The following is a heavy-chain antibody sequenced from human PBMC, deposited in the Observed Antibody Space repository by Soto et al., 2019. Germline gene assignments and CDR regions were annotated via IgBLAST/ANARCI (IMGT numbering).Heavy chain of an antibody. Sequence: ASVKVSCKASGFTFTSSAVQWVRQARGQRLEWIGWIVVGSGNTNYAQKFQERVTITRDMSTSTAYMELSSLRSEDTAVYYCAAVGRKGATSYYYYGMDVWGQGTTVTVSS. CDR1: GFTFTSSA. V-gene: IGHV1-58*01. CDR3: AAVGRKGATSYYYYGMDV. J-gene: IGHJ6*02. D-gene: IGHD1-26*01. CDR2: IVVGSGNT.